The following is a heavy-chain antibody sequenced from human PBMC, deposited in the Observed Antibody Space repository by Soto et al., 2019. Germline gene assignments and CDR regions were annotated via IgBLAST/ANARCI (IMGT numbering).Heavy chain of an antibody. CDR2: ISYDGSNK. J-gene: IGHJ4*02. CDR3: AKERVIAVALFDY. V-gene: IGHV3-30*18. D-gene: IGHD6-19*01. Sequence: PGGSLRLSCAASGFTFSSYGMHWVRQAPGKGLEWVAVISYDGSNKYYADSVKGRFTISRDNSKNTLYLQMNSLRAEDTAVYYCAKERVIAVALFDYWGQGTLVTVSS. CDR1: GFTFSSYG.